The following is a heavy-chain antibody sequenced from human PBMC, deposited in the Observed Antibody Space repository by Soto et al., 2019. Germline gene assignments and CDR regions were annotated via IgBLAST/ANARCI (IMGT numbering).Heavy chain of an antibody. CDR1: GFTFSSYA. D-gene: IGHD1-26*01. J-gene: IGHJ4*02. V-gene: IGHV3-30-3*01. CDR2: ISYDGSNK. Sequence: GGSLRLSCAASGFTFSSYAMHWVRQAPGKGLEWVAVISYDGSNKYYADSVKGRFTISRDNSKNTLYLQMNSLRAEDTAVYYVARGESYFGLDYWGQGTLVTVSS. CDR3: ARGESYFGLDY.